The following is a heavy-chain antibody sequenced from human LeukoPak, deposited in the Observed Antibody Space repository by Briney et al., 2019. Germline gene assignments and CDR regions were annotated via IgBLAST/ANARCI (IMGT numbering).Heavy chain of an antibody. CDR1: GFTLDDYG. D-gene: IGHD1-26*01. J-gene: IGHJ4*02. Sequence: GGSLRLSCAASGFTLDDYGMSWVRQAPGKGLEWVSGINWNGGSTGYADSVKGRFTFSRDHAKNSLYLQMNSLRAEDTALYYCARGMVGAKGNDYWGQGTLVTVSS. CDR2: INWNGGST. CDR3: ARGMVGAKGNDY. V-gene: IGHV3-20*04.